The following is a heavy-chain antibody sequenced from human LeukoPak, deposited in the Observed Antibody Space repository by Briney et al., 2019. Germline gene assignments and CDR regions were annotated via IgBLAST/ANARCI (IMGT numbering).Heavy chain of an antibody. D-gene: IGHD1-14*01. CDR1: GGTFSSYA. V-gene: IGHV1-69*04. J-gene: IGHJ4*02. Sequence: SVKVSSKASGGTFSSYAISGVRQAPGQGLEWMGRIIPILGIANYAQKFKGRVTITADKSTSTAYMELSSLRSEDTAVYYCARGDKPYAYWGQGTLVTVSS. CDR3: ARGDKPYAY. CDR2: IIPILGIA.